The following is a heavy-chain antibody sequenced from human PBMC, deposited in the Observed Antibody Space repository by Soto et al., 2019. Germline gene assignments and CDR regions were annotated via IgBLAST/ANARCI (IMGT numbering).Heavy chain of an antibody. D-gene: IGHD3-22*01. Sequence: GGSLRLSCAASGFIVSFNSMSWVRQAPGKGLEWVSVIYSGGSTYYTDSVRGRFTISRDTSKNTLSLQMNSLSAEDTAVYYCARELYDSSGPFDRWGQGAQVTVSS. J-gene: IGHJ4*02. CDR2: IYSGGST. CDR3: ARELYDSSGPFDR. V-gene: IGHV3-53*01. CDR1: GFIVSFNS.